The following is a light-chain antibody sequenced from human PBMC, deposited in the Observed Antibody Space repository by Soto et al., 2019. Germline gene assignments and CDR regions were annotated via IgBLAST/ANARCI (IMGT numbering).Light chain of an antibody. CDR3: QQRSNWPPMT. V-gene: IGKV3-11*01. Sequence: EIVLTQSPATLSLSPGERATLSCRASQSVSSYLAWYQQKPGQAPRLLIYDASNRATGIPARFSGSGSGTDXXXXXXXLEPEDFAVYYCQQRSNWPPMTFGQGTKVEIK. CDR2: DAS. J-gene: IGKJ1*01. CDR1: QSVSSY.